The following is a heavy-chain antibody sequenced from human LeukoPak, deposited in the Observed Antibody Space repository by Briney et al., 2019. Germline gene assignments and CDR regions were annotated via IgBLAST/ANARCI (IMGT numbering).Heavy chain of an antibody. CDR1: GYTFTSYG. J-gene: IGHJ4*02. CDR3: ARPNHGAVHEGYFDY. V-gene: IGHV1-69*04. D-gene: IGHD1-14*01. CDR2: IIPILGIA. Sequence: SVKVSCKASGYTFTSYGISWVRQAPGQGLEWMGRIIPILGIANYAQKFQGRVTITADKSTSTAYMELSSLRSEDTAVYYCARPNHGAVHEGYFDYWGQGTLVTVSS.